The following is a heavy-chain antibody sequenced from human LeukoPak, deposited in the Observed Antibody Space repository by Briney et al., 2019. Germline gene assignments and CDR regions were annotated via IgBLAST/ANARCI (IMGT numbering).Heavy chain of an antibody. CDR1: GGSISSSSYY. D-gene: IGHD3-10*01. V-gene: IGHV4-39*07. CDR3: ARVLLWFGELYYFDY. J-gene: IGHJ4*02. CDR2: IYYSGST. Sequence: SETLSLTCTVSGGSISSSSYYWGGIRQPPGKGLEGIGSIYYSGSTYYNPSLKSRVTISVDTSKNQFSLKLSSVTAADTAVYYCARVLLWFGELYYFDYWGQGTLVTVSS.